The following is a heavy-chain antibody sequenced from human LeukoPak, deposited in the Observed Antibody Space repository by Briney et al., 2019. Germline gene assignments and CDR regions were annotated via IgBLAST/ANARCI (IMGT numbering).Heavy chain of an antibody. V-gene: IGHV3-23*01. Sequence: GGSLRLSCAASGFTFSSYAMSWVRQAPGKGLEWVSGISGSGGSTYYADSVKGRFTISRDNSKSTLYLQVNSLRAEDTAVYYCAKGHTFGGVIVIGYYFDYWGQGTLVTVSS. J-gene: IGHJ4*02. CDR1: GFTFSSYA. CDR2: ISGSGGST. CDR3: AKGHTFGGVIVIGYYFDY. D-gene: IGHD3-16*02.